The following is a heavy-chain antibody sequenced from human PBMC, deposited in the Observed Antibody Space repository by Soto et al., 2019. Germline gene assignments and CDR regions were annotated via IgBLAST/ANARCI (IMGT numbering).Heavy chain of an antibody. Sequence: QVHLVESGGGVVQPGRSLRLSCAASGFTFNSNGMHWVRQAPGKGLEWVAVIWYDGNKKYYGDSVRGRFTISRDNSKNTLYLEMNSLRAEDTAVYYCVVDTSGLLDYWGQGTQVTVSS. J-gene: IGHJ4*02. CDR3: VVDTSGLLDY. D-gene: IGHD3-22*01. CDR1: GFTFNSNG. V-gene: IGHV3-33*03. CDR2: IWYDGNKK.